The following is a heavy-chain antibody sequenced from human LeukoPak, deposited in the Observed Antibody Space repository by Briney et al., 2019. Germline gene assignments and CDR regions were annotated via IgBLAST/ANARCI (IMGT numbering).Heavy chain of an antibody. J-gene: IGHJ6*02. V-gene: IGHV3-23*01. CDR1: RFTFSSYA. CDR2: ISGNGGST. D-gene: IGHD1-14*01. Sequence: GGSLRLSCAASRFTFSSYAMSWVRQAPGKVLEWVSAISGNGGSTYYADSVKGRFTISRDNSKNTLYLQMNSLRAEDTAVYYCAKDPLSPEYYYYYYGMDVWGQGTTVTVSS. CDR3: AKDPLSPEYYYYYYGMDV.